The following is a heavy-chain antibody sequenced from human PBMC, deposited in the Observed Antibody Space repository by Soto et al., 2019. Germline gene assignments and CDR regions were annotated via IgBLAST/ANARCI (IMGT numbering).Heavy chain of an antibody. V-gene: IGHV3-30-3*01. CDR3: ARGLTPRGMDV. D-gene: IGHD3-9*01. CDR2: ISYDGSNK. Sequence: QVQLVESGGGVVQPGRSLRLSCAASGFTFSSYAMHWVRQAPGKGLEWVAVISYDGSNKYYADSVKGRFTISRDNSKNTRYLQMNSLRAEDTAVYYCARGLTPRGMDVWGQGTTVTVSS. CDR1: GFTFSSYA. J-gene: IGHJ6*02.